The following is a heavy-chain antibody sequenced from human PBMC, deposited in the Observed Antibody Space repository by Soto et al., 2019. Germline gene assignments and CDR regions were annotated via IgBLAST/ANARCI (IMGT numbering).Heavy chain of an antibody. CDR1: GFTFNSYW. CDR3: ARDATYKLDY. J-gene: IGHJ4*02. Sequence: GGSLRLSCVGSGFTFNSYWMAWVRQAPGKGLERVANIKQDGGERYYVDSVSGRFTISRDNAKNSVYLQMNSLGAEDTAVYYCARDATYKLDYWGRGTLVTVSS. CDR2: IKQDGGER. D-gene: IGHD1-1*01. V-gene: IGHV3-7*03.